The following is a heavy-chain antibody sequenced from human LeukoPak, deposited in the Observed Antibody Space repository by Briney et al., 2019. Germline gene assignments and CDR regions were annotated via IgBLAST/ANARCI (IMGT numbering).Heavy chain of an antibody. CDR2: IYHNGTP. CDR3: ATAPILRGEGGEHYKYGMDV. Sequence: PSETLSPTCGVSVGSISSGNWWSWVRQSPGKGLEWIGEIYHNGTPNYNPSLKSRVTISADTFKNHFSLKLTSVTAADTAVYYCATAPILRGEGGEHYKYGMDVWGQGTTVIVSS. D-gene: IGHD2-2*02. J-gene: IGHJ6*02. V-gene: IGHV4/OR15-8*01. CDR1: VGSISSGNW.